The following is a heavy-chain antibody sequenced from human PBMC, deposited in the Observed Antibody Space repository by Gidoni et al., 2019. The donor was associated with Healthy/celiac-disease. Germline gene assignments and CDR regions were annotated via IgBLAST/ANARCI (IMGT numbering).Heavy chain of an antibody. CDR1: GSTFISYA. V-gene: IGHV1-69*06. CDR2: IIPIVGTA. D-gene: IGHD2-8*02. J-gene: IGHJ6*02. CDR3: ARAFSSGAVSYYYYYGMDV. Sequence: QVQLVQSGAEVKKPGSSVKVSCKASGSTFISYAISWVRQAPGQGLEWMGGIIPIVGTANYAQKFQGRVTMTADKSTSTAYMERSSLRSEDTAVYYCARAFSSGAVSYYYYYGMDVWGQGTTVTVSS.